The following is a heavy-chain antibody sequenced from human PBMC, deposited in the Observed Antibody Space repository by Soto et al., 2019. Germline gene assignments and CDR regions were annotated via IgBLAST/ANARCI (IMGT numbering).Heavy chain of an antibody. CDR3: ARDGYPSITMLDV. V-gene: IGHV4-38-2*02. Sequence: PSETLSLPCAVSGYSISSGYYWGWIRQPPGKGLEWIGSIYHSGSTYYNPSLKSRVTISVDTSKNQFSLKLSSVTAADTAVYYCARDGYPSITMLDVWGQGTTVTVSS. J-gene: IGHJ6*02. CDR2: IYHSGST. D-gene: IGHD3-10*02. CDR1: GYSISSGYY.